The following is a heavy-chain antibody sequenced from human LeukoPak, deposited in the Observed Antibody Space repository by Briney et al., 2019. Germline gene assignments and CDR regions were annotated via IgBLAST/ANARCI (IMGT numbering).Heavy chain of an antibody. CDR1: GGSFSGYY. D-gene: IGHD4-23*01. J-gene: IGHJ4*02. Sequence: SETLSLTCAVYGGSFSGYYWSWIRQPPGKGLEWIGEINHSGSTNYNPSLKSRVTISVDTSKNQFSLKLSSVTAADTAVYYCAGHLRWFDYWGQGALVTVSS. V-gene: IGHV4-34*01. CDR3: AGHLRWFDY. CDR2: INHSGST.